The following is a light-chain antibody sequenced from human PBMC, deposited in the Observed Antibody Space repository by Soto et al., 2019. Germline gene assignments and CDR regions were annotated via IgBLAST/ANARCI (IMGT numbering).Light chain of an antibody. V-gene: IGKV3-20*01. CDR1: QSVSY. CDR2: GAS. J-gene: IGKJ1*01. CDR3: QQYASAPSWT. Sequence: EIVLTQSPGNLSLSPGERATLSCRASQSVSYLGWYQQKPGQAPRLLIYGASSRATGIPDRFSGSGSGTDFPLTISRLEHEDFAVYYCQQYASAPSWTFGQGTKVEIK.